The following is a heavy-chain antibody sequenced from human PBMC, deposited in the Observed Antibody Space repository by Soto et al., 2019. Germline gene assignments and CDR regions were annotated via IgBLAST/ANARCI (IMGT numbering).Heavy chain of an antibody. J-gene: IGHJ4*02. CDR2: ISALGGRT. D-gene: IGHD1-26*01. CDR1: GFAFSTYG. V-gene: IGHV3-23*01. Sequence: GGSLRLSCAASGFAFSTYGVSWVRQAPGKGLEWVSGISALGGRTDYADSVKGRFTISRDNPKNTLYLQMNSLRAEDTAVYYCAPPGLVGATSQFDYWGQGTLVTVSS. CDR3: APPGLVGATSQFDY.